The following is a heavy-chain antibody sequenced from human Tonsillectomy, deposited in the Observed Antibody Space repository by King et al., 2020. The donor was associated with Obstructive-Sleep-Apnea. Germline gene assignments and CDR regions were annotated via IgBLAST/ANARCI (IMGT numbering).Heavy chain of an antibody. CDR1: GGSISSTNW. CDR3: ASGNSTSPGY. D-gene: IGHD2/OR15-2a*01. J-gene: IGHJ4*02. Sequence: VQLVESGPGLVKPSGTLSLTCAVSGGSISSTNWWSWVRQPPGKGLEWIGEIYHSGSTNYNPSLKNRVTISIDKSENQFSLKLTSMTAADTAVYYCASGNSTSPGYWGQGTLVTVSS. CDR2: IYHSGST. V-gene: IGHV4-4*02.